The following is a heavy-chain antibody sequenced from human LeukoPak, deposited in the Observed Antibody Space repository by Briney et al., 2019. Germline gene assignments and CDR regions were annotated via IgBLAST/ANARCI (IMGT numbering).Heavy chain of an antibody. CDR2: ITSSSIYI. D-gene: IGHD3-22*01. J-gene: IGHJ2*01. V-gene: IGHV3-21*01. CDR1: GFTFSTYT. Sequence: GGSLRLSCAASGFTFSTYTMNWVRQAPGKGLEWVSTITSSSIYIYYADSVKGRFTISRDNAQNSLYLQMNSLRAEDTAVYYCARDYYDSSGIDLLGRGTLVTVSS. CDR3: ARDYYDSSGIDL.